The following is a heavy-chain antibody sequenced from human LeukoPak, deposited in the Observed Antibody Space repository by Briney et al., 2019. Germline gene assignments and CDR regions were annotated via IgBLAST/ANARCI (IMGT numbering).Heavy chain of an antibody. Sequence: GGSLRLSCAASGFTFSSYDMYWVRQATGKGLEWVSVIGTAGDTYYPGSVKGRFTISRENAKNSLYLQMNSLRAEDTAVYYCARGGSSSSWYIDYWGQGTLATVSS. D-gene: IGHD6-13*01. CDR2: IGTAGDT. CDR3: ARGGSSSSWYIDY. J-gene: IGHJ4*02. CDR1: GFTFSSYD. V-gene: IGHV3-13*01.